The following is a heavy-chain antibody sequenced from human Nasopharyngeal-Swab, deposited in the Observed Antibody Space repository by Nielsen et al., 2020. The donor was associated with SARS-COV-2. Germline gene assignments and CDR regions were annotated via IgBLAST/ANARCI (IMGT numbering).Heavy chain of an antibody. J-gene: IGHJ4*02. CDR1: GFTFNSYA. V-gene: IGHV3-23*03. D-gene: IGHD2-21*02. CDR2: IYSGGSST. CDR3: AKETRCGGDCYYVDH. Sequence: GESLKISCAASGFTFNSYAMSWVRQAPGKGLEWVSVIYSGGSSTYYADSVKGRFTISRDNSKNTLYLQMNSLRAEDTAIYFCAKETRCGGDCYYVDHWGQGTLVTVSS.